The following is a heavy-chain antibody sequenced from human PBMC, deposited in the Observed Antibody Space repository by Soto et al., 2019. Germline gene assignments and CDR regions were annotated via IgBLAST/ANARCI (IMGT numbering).Heavy chain of an antibody. D-gene: IGHD6-13*01. Sequence: SETLSLTCTVSGGSISPYYWSWIRQPPGKGLEWIGYVYYSGNTNYNPSLESRVTISVDTSRNRFPLNLTSATAADTAVYYCARKGEAASYDHYYKDVWGRGTAVTVSS. CDR3: ARKGEAASYDHYYKDV. CDR2: VYYSGNT. J-gene: IGHJ6*03. V-gene: IGHV4-59*01. CDR1: GGSISPYY.